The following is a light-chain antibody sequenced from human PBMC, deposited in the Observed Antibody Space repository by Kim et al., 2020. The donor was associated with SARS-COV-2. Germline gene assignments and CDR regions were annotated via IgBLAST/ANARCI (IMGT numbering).Light chain of an antibody. CDR3: QQYGSSYT. CDR1: QSFNSRF. Sequence: VLTQSPGTLSVSPGERATLSCRASQSFNSRFLAWYQQKTGQAPRLLIYGASTRATGIPDRLSGTVSGADFTLTITRLEPEDAAVYYCQQYGSSYTFGQGTKLEI. J-gene: IGKJ2*01. V-gene: IGKV3-20*01. CDR2: GAS.